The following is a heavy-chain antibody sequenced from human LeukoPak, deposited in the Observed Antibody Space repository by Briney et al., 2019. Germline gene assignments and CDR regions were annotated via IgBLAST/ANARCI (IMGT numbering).Heavy chain of an antibody. D-gene: IGHD7-27*01. CDR3: ARLTLTGSLN. CDR1: SGSIDSYY. J-gene: IGHJ4*02. Sequence: SETLSLTCTVSSGSIDSYYWSWIRQPPGKGLEWIGEINHSGSTNYNPSLKSRVTISVDTSKNQFSLKLSSVTAADTAVYYCARLTLTGSLNWGQGTLVTVSS. CDR2: INHSGST. V-gene: IGHV4-34*01.